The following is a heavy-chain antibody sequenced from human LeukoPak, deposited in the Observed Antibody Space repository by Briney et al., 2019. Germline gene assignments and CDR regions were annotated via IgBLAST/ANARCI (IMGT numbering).Heavy chain of an antibody. D-gene: IGHD1-26*01. CDR3: ARGTIVGATDY. CDR1: GYTFTGYY. V-gene: IGHV1-69*13. CDR2: IIPIFGTA. J-gene: IGHJ4*02. Sequence: SVKVSCKASGYTFTGYYMHWVRQAPGQGLEWMGGIIPIFGTANYAQKFQGRVTITADESTSTAYMELSSLRSEDTAVYYCARGTIVGATDYWGQGTLVTVSS.